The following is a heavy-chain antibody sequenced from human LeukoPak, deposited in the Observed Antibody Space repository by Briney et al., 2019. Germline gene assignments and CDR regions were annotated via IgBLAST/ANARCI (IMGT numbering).Heavy chain of an antibody. Sequence: ASVKVSCKASGYTFSSYGIGWVRQAPRQGLEWMGWITAGNGNTNYAQKVQGRVTMTTDTSTSTAYMELRSLRSDDTAVYFCARDLARGYSYGYNAFDIWDQGTMVTVSS. CDR1: GYTFSSYG. CDR3: ARDLARGYSYGYNAFDI. V-gene: IGHV1-18*01. CDR2: ITAGNGNT. J-gene: IGHJ3*02. D-gene: IGHD5-18*01.